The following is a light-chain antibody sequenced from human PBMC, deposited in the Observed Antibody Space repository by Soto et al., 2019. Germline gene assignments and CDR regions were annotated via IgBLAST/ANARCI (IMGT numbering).Light chain of an antibody. CDR1: NIGSES. V-gene: IGLV3-21*04. J-gene: IGLJ1*01. Sequence: SYELTQPPSVSVAPGKTARITCGGNNIGSESVHWYQQKPGQAPLLVIYYDSDRPSGIPERFSGSNSGNTATLTISRVEAGDEADYYCQVWDSSSDSFVFGTGTKLTVL. CDR2: YDS. CDR3: QVWDSSSDSFV.